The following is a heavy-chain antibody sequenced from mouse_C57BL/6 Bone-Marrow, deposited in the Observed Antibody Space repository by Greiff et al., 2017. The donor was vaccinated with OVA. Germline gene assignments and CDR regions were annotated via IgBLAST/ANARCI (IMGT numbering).Heavy chain of an antibody. CDR2: FYPGSGSI. J-gene: IGHJ1*03. CDR3: ARHEDEEGHGRGWYFDV. Sequence: VQLQQSVAALVTPGSSVQLSFPASGYPFPESSLHFVTQRSVPGLALIGWFYPGSGSIKYHEKLKDKATLTVDKSSSTGYMELSRLTSEDSAVYFCARHEDEEGHGRGWYFDVWGTGTTVTVSS. D-gene: IGHD1-2*01. CDR1: GYPFPESS. V-gene: IGHV1-62-2*01.